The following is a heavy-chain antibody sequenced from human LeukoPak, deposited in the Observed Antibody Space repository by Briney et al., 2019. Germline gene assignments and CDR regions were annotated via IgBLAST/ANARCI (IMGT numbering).Heavy chain of an antibody. CDR1: GFTFSSYW. V-gene: IGHV3-74*01. CDR3: AVLVRYYYYGMDV. J-gene: IGHJ6*02. Sequence: GGSLRLSCAASGFTFSSYWMHWVRQAPGKGLVWVSRINSDGISTGYADSVKGRFTISRDNAKNTLYLQMNSLRAEDTAVYYCAVLVRYYYYGMDVWGQGTTVTVSS. CDR2: INSDGIST. D-gene: IGHD2-15*01.